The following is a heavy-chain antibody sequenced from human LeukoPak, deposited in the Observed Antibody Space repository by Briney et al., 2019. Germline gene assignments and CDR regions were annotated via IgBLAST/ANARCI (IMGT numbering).Heavy chain of an antibody. CDR2: INPNSGGT. V-gene: IGHV1-2*02. J-gene: IGHJ1*01. CDR1: GYTFTGYY. CDR3: AIHLYYDLTTGIHH. D-gene: IGHD3-22*01. Sequence: ASVKVSCKASGYTFTGYYMHWVRQAPGQGLEWMGWINPNSGGTNYAQKFQGRVTMTTDTSTSTAYMELRSLTSDDTAVYYCAIHLYYDLTTGIHHWGQGTLVTVSS.